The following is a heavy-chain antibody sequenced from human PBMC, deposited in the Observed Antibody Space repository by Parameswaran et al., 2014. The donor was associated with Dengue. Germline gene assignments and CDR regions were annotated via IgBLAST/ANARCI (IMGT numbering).Heavy chain of an antibody. CDR2: IYWDDDK. CDR3: AHCTTVTPFDY. V-gene: IGHV2-5*02. Sequence: VRQAPGKALEWLALIYWDDDKRYSPSLKSRLTITKDTSKNQVVLTMTNMDPVDTATYYCAHCTTVTPFDYWGQGTLVTVSS. D-gene: IGHD4-17*01. J-gene: IGHJ4*02.